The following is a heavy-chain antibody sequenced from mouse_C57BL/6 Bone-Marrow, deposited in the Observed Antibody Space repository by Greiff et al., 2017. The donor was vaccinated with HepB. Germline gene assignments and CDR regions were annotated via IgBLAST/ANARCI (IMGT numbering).Heavy chain of an antibody. V-gene: IGHV5-6*02. CDR1: GFTFSSYG. CDR3: ARRGRVACWYFDV. J-gene: IGHJ1*03. Sequence: EVKLVESGGDLVKPGGSLKLSCAASGFTFSSYGMSWVRQTPDKRLEWVATISSGGSYTYYPDSVKGRFTISRDNAKNTLYLQMSSLKSEDTAMYYCARRGRVACWYFDVWGTGTTVTVSS. CDR2: ISSGGSYT. D-gene: IGHD1-1*02.